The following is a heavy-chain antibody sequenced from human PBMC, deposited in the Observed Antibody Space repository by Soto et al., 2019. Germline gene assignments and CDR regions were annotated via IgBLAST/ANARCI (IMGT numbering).Heavy chain of an antibody. CDR3: AAQPGGGSY. CDR2: IYSGGYT. CDR1: GFTVSNNY. V-gene: IGHV3-53*01. Sequence: EVQLVESGGGLIQPGGSLRLSCAVSGFTVSNNYMSWVRQAPGKGLEGVSVIYSGGYTAYGDSVKGRFTISRDNSKKKLYLQMNRPGAADTAVFSCAAQPGGGSYWGQGTLVTVSS. D-gene: IGHD3-16*01. J-gene: IGHJ4*02.